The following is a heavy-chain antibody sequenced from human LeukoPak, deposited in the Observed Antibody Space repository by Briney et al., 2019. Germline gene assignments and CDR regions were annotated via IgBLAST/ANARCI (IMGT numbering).Heavy chain of an antibody. V-gene: IGHV4-39*07. CDR2: IDYSGNT. CDR3: ATAYEIDYGSGSYPAAFDI. J-gene: IGHJ3*02. D-gene: IGHD3-10*01. CDR1: GGSISSSNYY. Sequence: SETLSLTCIVSGGSISSSNYYWGWIRQPPGKVLEGIGTIDYSGNTCYNASLKSRFTISVETSKNQFSLKLNSVTAADTSFYKRATAYEIDYGSGSYPAAFDIWGQGTMVTVSS.